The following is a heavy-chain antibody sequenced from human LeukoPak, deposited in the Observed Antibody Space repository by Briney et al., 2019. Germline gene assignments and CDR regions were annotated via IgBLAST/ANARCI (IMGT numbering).Heavy chain of an antibody. V-gene: IGHV3-48*03. D-gene: IGHD6-13*01. Sequence: GGSLRLSCAASGFTFSSHDMDWVRQAPGKGLEWISHITTSSDDTHYADSVKGRFIISRDNVKDSLYLQMNSLRAEDTAVYYCVRDMTARSWHAFDSWGRGTLATVSS. CDR1: GFTFSSHD. CDR3: VRDMTARSWHAFDS. J-gene: IGHJ4*02. CDR2: ITTSSDDT.